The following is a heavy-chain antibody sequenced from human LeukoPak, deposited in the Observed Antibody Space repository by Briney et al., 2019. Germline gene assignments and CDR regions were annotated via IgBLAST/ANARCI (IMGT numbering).Heavy chain of an antibody. J-gene: IGHJ4*02. V-gene: IGHV1-69*01. Sequence: SVKVSCKASGGTFSSYAISWVRQAPGQGLEWMGGIIPIFGTANYAQKFQGRVTITADESTSTAYMELSSLRSEDTAVYYCTRDYGSGSYYDYWGQGTLVTVSS. D-gene: IGHD3-10*01. CDR3: TRDYGSGSYYDY. CDR1: GGTFSSYA. CDR2: IIPIFGTA.